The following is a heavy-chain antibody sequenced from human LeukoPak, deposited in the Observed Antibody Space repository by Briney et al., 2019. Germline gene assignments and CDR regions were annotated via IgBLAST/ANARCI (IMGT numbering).Heavy chain of an antibody. CDR2: IYPGDSDT. CDR3: ARGETMVRGFSGFDP. Sequence: GESLKISCKGSGYSFTSYWIGWVRQMPGKGLEWMGIIYPGDSDTRYSPSFQGQVTISADKSISTAYLQWSSLKALDTAMYYCARGETMVRGFSGFDPWGQGTLVTVSS. J-gene: IGHJ5*02. V-gene: IGHV5-51*01. D-gene: IGHD3-10*01. CDR1: GYSFTSYW.